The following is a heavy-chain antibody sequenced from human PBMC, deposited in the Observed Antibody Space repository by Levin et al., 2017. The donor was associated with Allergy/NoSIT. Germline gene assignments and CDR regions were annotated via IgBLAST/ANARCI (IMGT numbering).Heavy chain of an antibody. CDR1: GFTFNNYA. CDR3: AKDAIRGSDQPYYFDY. CDR2: IINSGFGT. V-gene: IGHV3-23*01. J-gene: IGHJ4*02. D-gene: IGHD6-19*01. Sequence: GGSLRLSCAASGFTFNNYAMSWVRQAPGKGLEWVSAIINSGFGTYYADSLKGRFTISRDNSKNTMYRQMNSLRAEDTVVYFCAKDAIRGSDQPYYFDYWGQGTLVTASS.